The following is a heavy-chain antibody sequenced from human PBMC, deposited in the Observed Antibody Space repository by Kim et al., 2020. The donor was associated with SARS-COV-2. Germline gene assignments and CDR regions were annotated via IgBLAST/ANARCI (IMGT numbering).Heavy chain of an antibody. CDR1: GFTFSSYW. J-gene: IGHJ3*02. D-gene: IGHD7-27*01. CDR2: INSDGSST. CDR3: ERAPWGGRDAFDI. Sequence: GGSLRLSCAASGFTFSSYWMHWVRQAPGKGLVWVSRINSDGSSTSYADSVKGRFTISRDNAKNTLYLQMNSLRAEDTAVYYCERAPWGGRDAFDIWGQGTMVTVSS. V-gene: IGHV3-74*01.